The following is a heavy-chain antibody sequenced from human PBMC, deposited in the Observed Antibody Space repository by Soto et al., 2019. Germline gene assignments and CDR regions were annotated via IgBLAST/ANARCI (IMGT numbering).Heavy chain of an antibody. J-gene: IGHJ4*02. CDR2: ISYDGSNK. CDR1: GFTFSSYA. V-gene: IGHV3-30-3*01. Sequence: PGGSLRLSCAASGFTFSSYAMHWVRQAPGKGLEWVAVISYDGSNKYYADSVKGRFTISRDNSKNTLYLQMNSLRAEDTAVYYYARDFSGSYYYDSSGYLDYWGQGT. CDR3: ARDFSGSYYYDSSGYLDY. D-gene: IGHD3-22*01.